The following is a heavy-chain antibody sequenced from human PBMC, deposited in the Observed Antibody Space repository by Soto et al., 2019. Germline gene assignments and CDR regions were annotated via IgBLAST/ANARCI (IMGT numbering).Heavy chain of an antibody. Sequence: QVQLVQSGAEVKKPGSSVKVSCKASGGTFSSYAISWVRQAPGQGLEWMGGIIPIFGTANYAQKFQGRVTITADESTSTAYMELSSLRSEDTAVYYCAAYCSGGSCRYYYYGMDVWGQGTTVTVS. V-gene: IGHV1-69*01. CDR3: AAYCSGGSCRYYYYGMDV. CDR2: IIPIFGTA. D-gene: IGHD2-15*01. CDR1: GGTFSSYA. J-gene: IGHJ6*02.